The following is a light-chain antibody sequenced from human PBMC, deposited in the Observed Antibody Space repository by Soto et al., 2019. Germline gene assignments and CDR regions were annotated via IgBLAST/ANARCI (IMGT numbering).Light chain of an antibody. CDR1: QSVISN. CDR2: GAS. Sequence: ITQFPATLSVSPGEVSTRGSAAIPCRASQSVISNLAWYQQKPGQAPRLLIYGASTRATGIPARFSGSGSGTEFTLTISSLQSEDFAVYYCQQYNNWPRTFGQGTKVDIK. CDR3: QQYNNWPRT. V-gene: IGKV3-15*01. J-gene: IGKJ1*01.